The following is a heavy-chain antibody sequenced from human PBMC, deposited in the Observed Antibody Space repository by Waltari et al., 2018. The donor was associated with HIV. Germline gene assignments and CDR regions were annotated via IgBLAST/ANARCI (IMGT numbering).Heavy chain of an antibody. CDR1: AFTFSTYW. D-gene: IGHD2-15*01. V-gene: IGHV3-7*01. CDR2: IKQDGSEK. Sequence: EVQLVESGGGLVQPGGSPRLSCAASAFTFSTYWMSWVRQAPGKGLEWVANIKQDGSEKYYVDSVKGRFTISRDNAKNSLYLQMNSLRAEDTAVYYCARMIVVVVAATGAFGSWGQGTMVTVSS. CDR3: ARMIVVVVAATGAFGS. J-gene: IGHJ3*02.